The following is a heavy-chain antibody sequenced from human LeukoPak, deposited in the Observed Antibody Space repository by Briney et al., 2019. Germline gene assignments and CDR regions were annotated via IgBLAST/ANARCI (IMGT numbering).Heavy chain of an antibody. CDR2: ISGSGGST. CDR3: AKKGASYYYDSSGYN. V-gene: IGHV3-23*01. D-gene: IGHD3-22*01. Sequence: PGGSLRLSCAASGFTFSSYAMSWVRQAPGKGLEWVSAISGSGGSTYYADSVKGRLTISRDNSKNTLYLQMNSLRAEDTAVYYCAKKGASYYYDSSGYNWGQGTLVTVSS. J-gene: IGHJ4*02. CDR1: GFTFSSYA.